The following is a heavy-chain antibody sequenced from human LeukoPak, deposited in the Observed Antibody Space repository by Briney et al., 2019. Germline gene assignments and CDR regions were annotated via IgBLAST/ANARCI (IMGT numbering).Heavy chain of an antibody. Sequence: GGSLRLSCAASGFTFSSYGMHWVRQAPGKGLEWVAVISYDGSNKYYADSVKGRFTISRDNSKNTLYLQMNSLRAEDTAVYYCAKEDSEQWLAEGFDYWGQGTLVTVSS. D-gene: IGHD6-19*01. J-gene: IGHJ4*02. V-gene: IGHV3-30*18. CDR1: GFTFSSYG. CDR2: ISYDGSNK. CDR3: AKEDSEQWLAEGFDY.